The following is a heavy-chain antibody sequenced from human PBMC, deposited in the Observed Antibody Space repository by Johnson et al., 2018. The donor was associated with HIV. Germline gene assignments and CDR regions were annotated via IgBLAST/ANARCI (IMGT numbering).Heavy chain of an antibody. Sequence: QVQLVESGGGLVKPGGSLRLSCAASGFTFSDYYMSWIRQAPGQGLEWVSYISRGGSRATVIYYADSVKGRFTISRENAKNTRYLQRNSLRAEDTAVYYCARAWGSRDILTALRGAFDIWGQGTRVTVSS. CDR3: ARAWGSRDILTALRGAFDI. J-gene: IGHJ3*02. V-gene: IGHV3-11*04. CDR1: GFTFSDYY. CDR2: ISRGGSRATVI. D-gene: IGHD3-9*01.